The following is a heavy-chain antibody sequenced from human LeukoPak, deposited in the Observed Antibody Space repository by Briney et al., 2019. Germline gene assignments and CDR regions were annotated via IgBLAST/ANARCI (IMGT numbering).Heavy chain of an antibody. D-gene: IGHD4-17*01. Sequence: GGSLRLSCAASGFTFSSYGMHWVRQAPGKGLEWVAVISYDGSNKYYADSVKGRFTISRDNSKNTLYLQMNSLRAEDTAVYYCAKGSGGDYFPYYYYYGMDVWGQGTTVTGSS. CDR3: AKGSGGDYFPYYYYYGMDV. CDR2: ISYDGSNK. CDR1: GFTFSSYG. J-gene: IGHJ6*02. V-gene: IGHV3-30*18.